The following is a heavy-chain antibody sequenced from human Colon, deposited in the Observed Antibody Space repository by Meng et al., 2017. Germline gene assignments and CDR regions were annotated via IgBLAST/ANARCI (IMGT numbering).Heavy chain of an antibody. CDR2: ISQSGSS. V-gene: IGHV4-4*02. CDR3: AREDGSIGFTPAGQ. D-gene: IGHD1-26*01. J-gene: IGHJ1*01. Sequence: QLHLQESGPGLVKPSGTLSLTCAVAGGSSSSTNWWSWIRQPPGKGLEWIGEISQSGSSNYNPSLKSRVTMSLDKSKNHFFLNLSSVSAADTAVYYCAREDGSIGFTPAGQWGQGTLVTVSS. CDR1: GGSSSSTNW.